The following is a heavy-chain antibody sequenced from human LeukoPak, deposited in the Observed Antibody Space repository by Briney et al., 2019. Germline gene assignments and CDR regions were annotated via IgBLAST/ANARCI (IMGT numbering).Heavy chain of an antibody. CDR2: ISGSGGST. Sequence: GGSLRLSCAASGFTFSSYGMSWVRQAPGKGLEWVSAISGSGGSTYYADSVKGRFTISRDNSKNTLYLQMNSLRAEDTAVYYCAKTKTLRGVPDYWGQGTLVTVSS. CDR3: AKTKTLRGVPDY. D-gene: IGHD3-10*01. CDR1: GFTFSSYG. V-gene: IGHV3-23*01. J-gene: IGHJ4*02.